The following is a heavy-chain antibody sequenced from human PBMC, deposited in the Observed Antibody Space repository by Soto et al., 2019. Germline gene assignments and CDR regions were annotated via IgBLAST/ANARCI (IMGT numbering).Heavy chain of an antibody. CDR1: GFAFSSYA. CDR3: AKRWATQPMPRVFDY. CDR2: ISDNGATT. J-gene: IGHJ4*02. D-gene: IGHD1-26*01. Sequence: GGSLRLSCAASGFAFSSYAMIWVRQAPGKGLEWVSVISDNGATTYYADSVKGRFTISRDNSKNTLYLQMNSLRAEDTAVYYCAKRWATQPMPRVFDYWGQGTLVTVSS. V-gene: IGHV3-23*01.